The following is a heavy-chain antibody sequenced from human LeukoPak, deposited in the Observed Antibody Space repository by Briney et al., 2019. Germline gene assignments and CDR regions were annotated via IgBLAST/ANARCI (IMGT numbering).Heavy chain of an antibody. J-gene: IGHJ4*02. CDR1: GFTFSNYW. CDR2: ISSDGGGS. V-gene: IGHV3-74*01. CDR3: VRDKTRNDFDY. D-gene: IGHD1-14*01. Sequence: PGGSLRLSCAASGFTFSNYWMHWVRQAPAKGLVWVSRISSDGGGSTYADSVKGRFTVSRDNAENTLYLQMNSLRAEDTAVYYCVRDKTRNDFDYWGQGTLVTVSS.